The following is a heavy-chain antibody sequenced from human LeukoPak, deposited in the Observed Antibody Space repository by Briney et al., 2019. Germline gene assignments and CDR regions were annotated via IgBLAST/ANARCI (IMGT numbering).Heavy chain of an antibody. CDR1: GFTFSSYV. J-gene: IGHJ4*02. D-gene: IGHD2-2*02. Sequence: GTSLRLSCAASGFTFSSYVMHWVRQAPGKGLEWVAFMSYDGRNNYYADSVKGRFTISRDNSKNTLYLQMNSLKPEDTAVYYCARGGEFQLLYGSDYWGQGTLVSVSS. CDR2: MSYDGRNN. CDR3: ARGGEFQLLYGSDY. V-gene: IGHV3-30*04.